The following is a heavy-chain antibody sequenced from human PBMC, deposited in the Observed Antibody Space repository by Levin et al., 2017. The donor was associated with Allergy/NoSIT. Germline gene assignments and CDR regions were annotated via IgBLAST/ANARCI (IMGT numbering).Heavy chain of an antibody. CDR3: ARDFSFEVGELIFD. V-gene: IGHV3-30-3*01. J-gene: IGHJ4*02. CDR2: ISYDGSNK. Sequence: GESLKISCAASGFTFSSYAMHWVRQAPGKGLEWVAVISYDGSNKYYADSVKGRFTISRDNSKNTLYLQMNSLRAEDTAVYYCARDFSFEVGELIFDWGQGTLVTVSS. CDR1: GFTFSSYA. D-gene: IGHD3-10*01.